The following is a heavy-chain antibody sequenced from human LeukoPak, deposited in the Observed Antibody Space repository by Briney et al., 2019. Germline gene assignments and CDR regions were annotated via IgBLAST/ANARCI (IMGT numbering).Heavy chain of an antibody. J-gene: IGHJ3*02. Sequence: RGGSLRLSCAASGFTFSSNAMSWVRHAPGEGLEWVSAISGSGGRTYYADSVKGRFTISRDNSKNTLYLQMNSLRAEDTAVYYSAKDPHRCSSTSCYSTHAFYIWGQGTMVTVSS. CDR3: AKDPHRCSSTSCYSTHAFYI. D-gene: IGHD2-2*01. V-gene: IGHV3-23*01. CDR1: GFTFSSNA. CDR2: ISGSGGRT.